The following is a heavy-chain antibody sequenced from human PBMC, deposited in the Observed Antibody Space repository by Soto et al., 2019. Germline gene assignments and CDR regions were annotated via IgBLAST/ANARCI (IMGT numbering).Heavy chain of an antibody. CDR1: GGIFSTYA. CDR3: ARDRDDYGSGNYYNRIDF. Sequence: QVQLVQSGAEVKKPGSSVKVSCKASGGIFSTYAISWLRQAPGQGLEWMGGIIPLFGTPNYAQRFQGRVTLPADESTSPAYMELSRLRSEDTAVYYCARDRDDYGSGNYYNRIDFWGQGTLVTVSS. CDR2: IIPLFGTP. J-gene: IGHJ4*02. V-gene: IGHV1-69*01. D-gene: IGHD3-10*01.